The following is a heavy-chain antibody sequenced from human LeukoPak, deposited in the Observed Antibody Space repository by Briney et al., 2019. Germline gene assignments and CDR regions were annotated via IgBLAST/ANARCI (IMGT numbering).Heavy chain of an antibody. CDR3: AKDPQRYGDYGYFGY. D-gene: IGHD4-17*01. CDR1: GFTFSSYG. Sequence: PGGSLRLSCAASGFTFSSYGMHWVRQAPGKGLEWVAFIRYDGSNKYYADSVKGRFTISRDNSKNTLYLQMNSLRAEDTAVYYCAKDPQRYGDYGYFGYWGQGTLVTVSS. V-gene: IGHV3-30*02. CDR2: IRYDGSNK. J-gene: IGHJ4*02.